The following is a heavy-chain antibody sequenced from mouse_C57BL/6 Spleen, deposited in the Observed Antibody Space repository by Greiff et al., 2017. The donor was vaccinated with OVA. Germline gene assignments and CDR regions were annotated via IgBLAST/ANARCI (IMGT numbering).Heavy chain of an antibody. CDR2: INPNYGTT. Sequence: VQLQQSGPELVKPGASVKISCKASGYSFTDYNMNWVKQSNGKSLEWIGVINPNYGTTSYNQKFKGKATLTVDQSSSKAYMQLNSLTSEDSAVYYCARGSTTVVSNYFDYWGQGTTLTVSS. CDR1: GYSFTDYN. J-gene: IGHJ2*01. D-gene: IGHD1-1*01. V-gene: IGHV1-39*01. CDR3: ARGSTTVVSNYFDY.